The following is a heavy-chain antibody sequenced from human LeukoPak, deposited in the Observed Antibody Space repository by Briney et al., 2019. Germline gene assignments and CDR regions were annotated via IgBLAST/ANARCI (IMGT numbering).Heavy chain of an antibody. CDR2: IWYDGSNK. CDR3: ATAVASSSGWYADY. J-gene: IGHJ4*02. Sequence: PGGSLRLSCAASGFTFSSYAMSWVRQAPGKGLEWVAVIWYDGSNKYYADSVKGRFTVSRDNSKNTLYLQMNSLRAEDTAVYYCATAVASSSGWYADYWGQGTLVTVSS. CDR1: GFTFSSYA. D-gene: IGHD6-19*01. V-gene: IGHV3-33*08.